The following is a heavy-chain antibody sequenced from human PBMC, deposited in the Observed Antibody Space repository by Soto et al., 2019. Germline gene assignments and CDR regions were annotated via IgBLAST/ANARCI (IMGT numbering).Heavy chain of an antibody. CDR3: AKEGGLSGSYYISSSYYFDY. V-gene: IGHV3-30*18. J-gene: IGHJ4*02. CDR1: GFTFSSYG. Sequence: QVQLVESGGGVVQPGRSLRLSCVASGFTFSSYGMHWVRQAPGKGLEWVAIISYDGSNTYYADSVKGRFTISRDNSKNTQYLQRNSLRAEDTSVYYCAKEGGLSGSYYISSSYYFDYWGQGTLVTVSS. D-gene: IGHD1-26*01. CDR2: ISYDGSNT.